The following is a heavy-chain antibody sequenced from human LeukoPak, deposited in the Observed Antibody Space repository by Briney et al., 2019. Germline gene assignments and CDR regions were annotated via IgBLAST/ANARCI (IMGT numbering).Heavy chain of an antibody. V-gene: IGHV4-34*01. Sequence: PSETLSLTCAVYGGSFSVYYWSWIRQPQGKGLEWIGEINHSGSANYNPSLKSRVTISVDTSKNQFSLKLSSVTAADTAVYYCARHLKIRGSYELDPWGQGTLVTVSS. D-gene: IGHD1-26*01. J-gene: IGHJ5*02. CDR3: ARHLKIRGSYELDP. CDR2: INHSGSA. CDR1: GGSFSVYY.